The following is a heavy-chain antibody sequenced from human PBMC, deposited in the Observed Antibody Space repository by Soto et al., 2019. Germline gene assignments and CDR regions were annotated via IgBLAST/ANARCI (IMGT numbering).Heavy chain of an antibody. J-gene: IGHJ4*02. CDR1: GYTFTSYG. V-gene: IGHV1-18*01. D-gene: IGHD6-19*01. Sequence: QVQLVQSGAEVKKPGASVKVSCKASGYTFTSYGISWVRQAPGHGFEWMGWISDYNGNTNYAQKLQCRVTMTTDTSTSTAYMELRSLRPDDTAVYYCARGDYSSGWHALDYWGQGTLVTVSS. CDR2: ISDYNGNT. CDR3: ARGDYSSGWHALDY.